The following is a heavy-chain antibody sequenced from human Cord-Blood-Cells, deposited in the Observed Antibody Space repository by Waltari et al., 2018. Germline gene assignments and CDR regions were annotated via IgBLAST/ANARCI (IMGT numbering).Heavy chain of an antibody. CDR2: IYYSGST. J-gene: IGHJ3*02. CDR1: GGSISSSRYY. CDR3: ASSTGDDAFDI. Sequence: QLQLQESGPGLVKPSETLSLTCTVSGGSISSSRYYWGWIRQPPGKGLEWIGSIYYSGSTYYNPSLKSRVTISVDTSKNQFSLKLSSVTAADTAVYYCASSTGDDAFDIWGQGTMVTVSS. V-gene: IGHV4-39*01. D-gene: IGHD7-27*01.